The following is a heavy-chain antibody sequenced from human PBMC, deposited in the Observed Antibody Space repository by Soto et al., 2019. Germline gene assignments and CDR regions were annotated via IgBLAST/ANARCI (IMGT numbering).Heavy chain of an antibody. V-gene: IGHV4-30-2*01. Sequence: SETLSLTCAVSGGSISSGGYSWSWIRQPPGKGLEWIGYIYHSGSTYYSPSLRSRVTISVDTSRNQFSLKLTSVTAADTAVFYFASLPQWLSSRLTLTWFDPWGQGTLVTVSS. CDR2: IYHSGST. J-gene: IGHJ5*02. D-gene: IGHD6-19*01. CDR1: GGSISSGGYS. CDR3: ASLPQWLSSRLTLTWFDP.